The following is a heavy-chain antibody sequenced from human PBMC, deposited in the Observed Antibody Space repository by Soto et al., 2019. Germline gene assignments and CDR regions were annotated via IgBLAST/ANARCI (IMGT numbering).Heavy chain of an antibody. D-gene: IGHD4-4*01. V-gene: IGHV4-31*03. J-gene: IGHJ4*02. Sequence: PSETLSLTCTVSGGSISSGGYYWSWIRQHPGKGLEWIGYIYYSGSTYYNPSLKSRVTISVDTSKNQFSLKLSSVTAADTAVYYCARDTSNYVVDYWDQGTLVTVSS. CDR2: IYYSGST. CDR1: GGSISSGGYY. CDR3: ARDTSNYVVDY.